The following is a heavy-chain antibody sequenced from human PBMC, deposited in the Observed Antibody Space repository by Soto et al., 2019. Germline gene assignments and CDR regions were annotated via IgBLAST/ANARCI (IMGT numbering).Heavy chain of an antibody. CDR1: GFTFTSYA. V-gene: IGHV3-23*01. D-gene: IGHD2-15*01. J-gene: IGHJ4*02. CDR3: AKRRGAGGNFDY. CDR2: ISSGGST. Sequence: GGSLRLSCAASGFTFTSYAMGWVRQAPGKGLEWVSVISSGGSTYYADSVRGRFTISRDNSKDTLSPQMNSLRAEDTAVYYCAKRRGAGGNFDYWGQGALVTVSS.